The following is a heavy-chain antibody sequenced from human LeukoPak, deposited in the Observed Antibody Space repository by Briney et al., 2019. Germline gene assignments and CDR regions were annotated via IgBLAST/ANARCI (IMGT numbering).Heavy chain of an antibody. J-gene: IGHJ3*02. Sequence: GGSLRLSCAASGFTVSSNYMSWVRQAPGKGLEWVSVIYSGGSTYYADSVKGRFTISRDNSKNTLYLQMNSLRAEDTAVYYCARDLAVVVPAASSRTPDDAFDIWGQGTMVTVSS. V-gene: IGHV3-53*01. D-gene: IGHD2-2*01. CDR1: GFTVSSNY. CDR3: ARDLAVVVPAASSRTPDDAFDI. CDR2: IYSGGST.